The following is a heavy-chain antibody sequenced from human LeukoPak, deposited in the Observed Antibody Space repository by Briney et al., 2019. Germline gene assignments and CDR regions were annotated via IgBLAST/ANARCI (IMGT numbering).Heavy chain of an antibody. Sequence: ASVKVSCKASGYTFTSYDINWVRQATGQGLEWMGWMNPNSGNTGYAQKFQGRVTMTRNTSISTAYMELSSLRSEDTAVYYCARGRAYRNPHADYYYYMDVWGKGTTVTVSS. V-gene: IGHV1-8*01. D-gene: IGHD1-14*01. CDR2: MNPNSGNT. CDR1: GYTFTSYD. J-gene: IGHJ6*03. CDR3: ARGRAYRNPHADYYYYMDV.